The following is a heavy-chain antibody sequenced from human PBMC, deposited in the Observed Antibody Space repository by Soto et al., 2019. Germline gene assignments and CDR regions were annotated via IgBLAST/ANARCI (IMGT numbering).Heavy chain of an antibody. CDR3: ARILLGNIDY. CDR1: GGSIGSGGHS. CDR2: IYHSGST. J-gene: IGHJ4*02. V-gene: IGHV4-30-2*01. Sequence: QLQLQESGSRLVKPSQTLSLICDVSGGSIGSGGHSWSWIRQPPGKGLEWIGYIYHSGSTYYNPSLKSRVTISIDRSKNQFSLKLNSVTAADTAVYYCARILLGNIDYWGQGTLVTVSS. D-gene: IGHD2-8*01.